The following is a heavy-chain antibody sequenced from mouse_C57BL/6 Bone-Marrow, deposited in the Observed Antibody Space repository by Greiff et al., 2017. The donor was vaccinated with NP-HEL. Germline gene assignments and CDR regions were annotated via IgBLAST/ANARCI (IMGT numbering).Heavy chain of an antibody. CDR1: GFTFSSYA. Sequence: EVKLMESGEGLVKPGGSLKLSCAASGFTFSSYAMSWVRQTPEKRLEWVAYISSGGDYIYYADTVKGRFTISRDNARNTLYLQMSSLKSEDTAMYYCTRYYYGSSSYAMDYWGQGTSVTGSS. V-gene: IGHV5-9-1*02. CDR3: TRYYYGSSSYAMDY. CDR2: ISSGGDYI. J-gene: IGHJ4*01. D-gene: IGHD1-1*01.